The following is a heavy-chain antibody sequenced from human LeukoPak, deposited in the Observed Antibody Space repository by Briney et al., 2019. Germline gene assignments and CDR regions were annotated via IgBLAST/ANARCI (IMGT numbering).Heavy chain of an antibody. D-gene: IGHD3-22*01. J-gene: IGHJ4*02. CDR2: IKQDGSEK. CDR3: ATIVVVSTTLPDY. Sequence: GRSLRLSCAASGFTFSTYWMSWVRQAPGKGLEWVANIKQDGSEKYYVDSVKGRFTISRDNAKNSLYLQMNSLRAEDTAVYYCATIVVVSTTLPDYWGQGTLVTVSS. V-gene: IGHV3-7*01. CDR1: GFTFSTYW.